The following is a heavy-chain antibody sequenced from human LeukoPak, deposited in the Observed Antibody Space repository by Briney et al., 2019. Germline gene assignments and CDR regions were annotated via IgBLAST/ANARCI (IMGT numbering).Heavy chain of an antibody. V-gene: IGHV3-48*03. CDR2: ISTSGSTK. J-gene: IGHJ3*02. CDR3: ARDRDPGYNDSSGYRRVNAFDI. CDR1: GFTFSSYE. Sequence: GGSLRLSCAASGFTFSSYEMNWVRQAPGRGLEWVSYISTSGSTKYYADSVKGRFTISRDNAKNSLYLQMNSLRAEDTAVYYCARDRDPGYNDSSGYRRVNAFDIWGQGTMVTVSS. D-gene: IGHD3-22*01.